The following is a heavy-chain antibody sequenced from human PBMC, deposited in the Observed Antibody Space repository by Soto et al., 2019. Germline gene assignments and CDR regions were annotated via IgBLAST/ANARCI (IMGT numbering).Heavy chain of an antibody. CDR2: IYWDDDK. V-gene: IGHV2-5*02. CDR1: GFSLSTSGVG. D-gene: IGHD3-16*01. Sequence: QITLKESGPTLVKPTQTLTLTCTFSGFSLSTSGVGVGWIRQPPGKALEWLALIYWDDDKRYSPSLKSRLTIAKDTSKNQVVLTMTNMDPVDTATYYCVQGRGPFDFWGQGTLVTVSS. CDR3: VQGRGPFDF. J-gene: IGHJ4*02.